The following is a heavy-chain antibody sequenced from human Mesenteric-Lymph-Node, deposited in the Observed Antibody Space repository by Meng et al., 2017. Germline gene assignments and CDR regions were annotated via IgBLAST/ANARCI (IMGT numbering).Heavy chain of an antibody. CDR1: GASLSGYY. D-gene: IGHD3-10*01. Sequence: QVQLKQWCASVLTPSDTLSLTCAVYGASLSGYYWSWIRQPPGKGLEWMGEVYHNGVTKYSPSLRSRVVISIDTSKNQFSLNLRSVSAADTAMYYCARGGATPMIIKYWGPGTLVTVSS. CDR2: VYHNGVT. CDR3: ARGGATPMIIKY. V-gene: IGHV4-34*02. J-gene: IGHJ4*02.